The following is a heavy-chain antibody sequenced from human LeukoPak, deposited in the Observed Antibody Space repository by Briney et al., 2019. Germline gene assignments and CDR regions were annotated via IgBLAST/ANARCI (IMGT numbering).Heavy chain of an antibody. CDR3: AREPRDGYNLFDY. CDR1: GGSISSYY. J-gene: IGHJ4*02. CDR2: VYYSGST. Sequence: SETLSLTCTVSGGSISSYYWSWIRQPPGKGLEWIGYVYYSGSTNYNPSLKSRVTISVDTSKNQFSLKLSSVTAADTAVYYCAREPRDGYNLFDYWGQGTLVTVSS. V-gene: IGHV4-59*01. D-gene: IGHD5-24*01.